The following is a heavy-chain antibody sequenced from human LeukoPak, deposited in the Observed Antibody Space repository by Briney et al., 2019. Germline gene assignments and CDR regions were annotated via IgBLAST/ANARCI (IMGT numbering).Heavy chain of an antibody. V-gene: IGHV4-59*01. Sequence: SETLSLTCTVSGGSISSYYWSWIRQPPGKGLEWIGYIYYSGSTNYNPSLKSRVTISLDTSNNQFSLKLTSVTAADTAVYYCARAHSSSWYMDYWGQGTLVTVSS. CDR3: ARAHSSSWYMDY. CDR2: IYYSGST. J-gene: IGHJ4*02. CDR1: GGSISSYY. D-gene: IGHD6-13*01.